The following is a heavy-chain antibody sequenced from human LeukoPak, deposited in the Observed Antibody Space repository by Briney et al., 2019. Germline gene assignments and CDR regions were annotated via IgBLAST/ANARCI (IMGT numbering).Heavy chain of an antibody. J-gene: IGHJ5*02. V-gene: IGHV5-51*01. CDR3: ARCPIAVAGTRKGVSWFDP. CDR2: IYPGDSDT. D-gene: IGHD6-19*01. CDR1: GYSFTSYW. Sequence: GESLKISCKGSGYSFTSYWIGWVRQMPGKGLEWMGIIYPGDSDTRYSPSFQGQVTISADKSISTAYLQWSSLKASDTAMYYCARCPIAVAGTRKGVSWFDPWGQGTLVTVSS.